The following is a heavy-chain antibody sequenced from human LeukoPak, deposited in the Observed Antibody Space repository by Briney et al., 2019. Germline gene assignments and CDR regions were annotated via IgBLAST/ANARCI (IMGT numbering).Heavy chain of an antibody. CDR3: ARIGPSGSGSYFFLDP. J-gene: IGHJ5*02. CDR2: IDDDGSGA. CDR1: GFTFSAYW. Sequence: GGSLRLSCAASGFTFSAYWMHWVHQAPGMGLVWVSRIDDDGSGASYADSVKGRFTISRDNAKNTLYLQMNSLRAEDTAVYYCARIGPSGSGSYFFLDPWGQGTLVTVSS. V-gene: IGHV3-74*01. D-gene: IGHD3-10*01.